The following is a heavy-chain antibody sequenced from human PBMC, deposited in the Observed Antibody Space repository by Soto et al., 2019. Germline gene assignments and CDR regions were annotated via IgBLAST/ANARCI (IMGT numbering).Heavy chain of an antibody. V-gene: IGHV3-11*01. Sequence: QVQLVDSGGGLVKPGGSLRLSCAASGFTFSDYVMSWVRQAPGRGLEWISYISTSGNTIYADSVKGRFTISRDNAKNSLYLQMNSLRAEDTAVYYCGRLCGYCGGDNCYWGYFDYWGRGTLVTVSS. CDR2: ISTSGNTI. CDR1: GFTFSDYV. CDR3: GRLCGYCGGDNCYWGYFDY. D-gene: IGHD2-15*01. J-gene: IGHJ4*02.